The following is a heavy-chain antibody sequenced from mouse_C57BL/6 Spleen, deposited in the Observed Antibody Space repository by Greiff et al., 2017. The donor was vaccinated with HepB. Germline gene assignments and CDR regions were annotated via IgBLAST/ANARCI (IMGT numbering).Heavy chain of an antibody. CDR2: IYPGDGDT. CDR3: ARGGEKGAENYFDY. CDR1: GYAFSSSW. Sequence: VQLQQSGPELVKPGASVKISCKASGYAFSSSWMNWVKQRPGKGLEWIGRIYPGDGDTNYNGKFKGKATLTADKSSSTAYMQISSRTSEDSAVKGGARGGEKGAENYFDYWGKGTTLTVSS. V-gene: IGHV1-82*01. J-gene: IGHJ2*01.